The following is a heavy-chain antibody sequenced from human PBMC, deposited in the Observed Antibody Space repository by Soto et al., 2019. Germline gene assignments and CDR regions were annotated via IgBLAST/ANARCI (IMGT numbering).Heavy chain of an antibody. CDR3: ARAVPSGVRGGNWFDP. D-gene: IGHD3-10*01. CDR1: GYTFTSYG. V-gene: IGHV1-18*01. Sequence: QVQLVQSGAEVKKPGASVKVSCKASGYTFTSYGISWVRQAPGQGLEWMGWISAYNGNTNYAQKLQGRVTMTTDTPTSTAYMELRSLRSDDTAVYYCARAVPSGVRGGNWFDPWGQGTLVTVSS. J-gene: IGHJ5*02. CDR2: ISAYNGNT.